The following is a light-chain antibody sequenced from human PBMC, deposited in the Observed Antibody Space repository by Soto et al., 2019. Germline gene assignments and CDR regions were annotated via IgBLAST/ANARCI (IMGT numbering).Light chain of an antibody. Sequence: EIVMTQSPATLSVSPGERATLSCRASQSVSSNLAWYQQKPGQAPSLLMYGASTRATGIPDRFSGSGSGTEFTLTIRSLQSEDFAVYYCQQHNNWPPWTFGQGTKVEIK. CDR1: QSVSSN. CDR3: QQHNNWPPWT. J-gene: IGKJ1*01. CDR2: GAS. V-gene: IGKV3-15*01.